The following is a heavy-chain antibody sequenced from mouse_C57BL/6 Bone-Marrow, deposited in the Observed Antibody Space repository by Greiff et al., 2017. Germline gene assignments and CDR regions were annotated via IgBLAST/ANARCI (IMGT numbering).Heavy chain of an antibody. Sequence: QVQLQQPGAELVKPGASVKLSCKASGYTFTSYWMHWVKQRPGQGLEWLGMIHPNSGSTNYNEKFKSKATLTVDKSSSTAYMQLSSLTSEDSAVYYCARSGYYGSSDYWGQGTTLTVSS. CDR3: ARSGYYGSSDY. J-gene: IGHJ2*01. V-gene: IGHV1-64*01. CDR1: GYTFTSYW. D-gene: IGHD1-1*01. CDR2: IHPNSGST.